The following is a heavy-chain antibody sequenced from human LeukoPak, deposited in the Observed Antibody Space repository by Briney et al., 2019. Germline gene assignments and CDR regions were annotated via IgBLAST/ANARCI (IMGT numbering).Heavy chain of an antibody. CDR2: INPNSGGT. CDR3: ARDRGRYSYGQDY. J-gene: IGHJ4*02. V-gene: IGHV1-2*06. CDR1: GYTFTGYY. Sequence: GASVKVSCKASGYTFTGYYMHWVRQAPGQGLEWMGRINPNSGGTNYAQKFQGRVTMTRDTSISTAYMELSRLRSDDTAVYYCARDRGRYSYGQDYWGQGTLVTVSS. D-gene: IGHD5-18*01.